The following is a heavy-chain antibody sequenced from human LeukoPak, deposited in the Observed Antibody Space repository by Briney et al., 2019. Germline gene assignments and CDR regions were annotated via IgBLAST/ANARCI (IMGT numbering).Heavy chain of an antibody. CDR1: DFIFSTYA. CDR3: ARVALSMGENGFDI. CDR2: ISSSSSYI. V-gene: IGHV3-21*01. J-gene: IGHJ3*02. D-gene: IGHD2/OR15-2a*01. Sequence: GGSLRLSCAASDFIFSTYAMNWVRQAPGKGLEWVSSISSSSSYIFYADSVKGRFTISRDNAKNSLYLQMNSLRAEDTAVYYCARVALSMGENGFDIRGQGTMVTVSS.